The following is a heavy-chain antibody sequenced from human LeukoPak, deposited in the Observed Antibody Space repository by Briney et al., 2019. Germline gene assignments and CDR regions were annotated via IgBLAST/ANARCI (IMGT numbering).Heavy chain of an antibody. CDR1: GFTFGDYA. Sequence: GGSLRLSCTASGFTFGDYAMSWVRQAPGKGLEWVGFIRSKAYGGTTEYAASVKGRFTISRDNAKNSLYLQMNSLRAEDTAVYYCARDLFIRGRWLQSPSYYFDYWGQGTLVTVSS. CDR3: ARDLFIRGRWLQSPSYYFDY. D-gene: IGHD5-24*01. CDR2: IRSKAYGGTT. J-gene: IGHJ4*02. V-gene: IGHV3-49*04.